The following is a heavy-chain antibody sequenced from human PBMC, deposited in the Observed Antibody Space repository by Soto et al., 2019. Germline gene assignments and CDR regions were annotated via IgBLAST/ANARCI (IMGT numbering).Heavy chain of an antibody. J-gene: IGHJ5*02. CDR2: INPNSGGT. V-gene: IGHV1-2*04. CDR1: GYTFTGYY. CDR3: ARGDCSGVSCSYNWFDP. D-gene: IGHD2-15*01. Sequence: GASVKVSCKASGYTFTGYYMHWVRQAPGQGPEWMGWINPNSGGTNYAQKFQGWVTMTRDTSISTAYMELSRLRSDDTAVYYCARGDCSGVSCSYNWFDPWCQGTLVTVSS.